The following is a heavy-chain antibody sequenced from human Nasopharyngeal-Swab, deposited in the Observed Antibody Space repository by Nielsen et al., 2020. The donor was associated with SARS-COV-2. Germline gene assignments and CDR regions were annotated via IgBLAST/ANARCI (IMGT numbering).Heavy chain of an antibody. CDR3: ARDVGKPDMCCPRRDYGMDV. V-gene: IGHV1-46*01. Sequence: ASVKVSCKASGYTFTSHYMHWVRQAPGQGLEWMGIINPSAGSTGYAKKFQGRVTMTRDTSTGTVYMELRSLRSEDTAVYYCARDVGKPDMCCPRRDYGMDVWGQGTTVTVSS. CDR2: INPSAGST. D-gene: IGHD1-26*01. J-gene: IGHJ6*02. CDR1: GYTFTSHY.